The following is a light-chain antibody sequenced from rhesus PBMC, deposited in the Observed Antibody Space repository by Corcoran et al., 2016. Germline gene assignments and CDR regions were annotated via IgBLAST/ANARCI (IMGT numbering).Light chain of an antibody. J-gene: IGKJ1*01. CDR3: QQYNNWKT. CDR1: QSVSSY. V-gene: IGKV3S9*01. Sequence: EIVMTQSPATLSLSPGERATLSCRASQSVSSYVAWYQQKPEQAPRLLIYGASSRATGLPDRFSGSGSGTDFTLIISSLEPEDVGVYYCQQYNNWKTFGQGTKVEIK. CDR2: GAS.